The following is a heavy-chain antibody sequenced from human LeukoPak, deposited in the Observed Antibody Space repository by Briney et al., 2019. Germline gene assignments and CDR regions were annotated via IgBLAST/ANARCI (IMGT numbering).Heavy chain of an antibody. CDR1: GGSISSSSYY. Sequence: RPSETLSLTCTVSGGSISSSSYYWGWIRQPPGKGLEWIGSIYYSGSTNYNPSLKSRVTMSVDTSKNQFSLKLSSVTAADTAVYYCARRPYGGRDDYFDYWGQGTLVTVSS. J-gene: IGHJ4*02. CDR2: IYYSGST. CDR3: ARRPYGGRDDYFDY. D-gene: IGHD4-23*01. V-gene: IGHV4-39*07.